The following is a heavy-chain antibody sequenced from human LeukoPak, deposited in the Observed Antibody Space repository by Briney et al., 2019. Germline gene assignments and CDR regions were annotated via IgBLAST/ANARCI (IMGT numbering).Heavy chain of an antibody. Sequence: PSETLSLTCVVDGGSFSGYYWSWIRQPPGKGLEWIGEINHSGSTNYNPSLQSRVTLSVDTPKNQFSLKLTSVTAADTAVYYCARDLGTGSWGQGTMVTVSS. CDR3: ARDLGTGS. V-gene: IGHV4-34*01. CDR1: GGSFSGYY. D-gene: IGHD1-26*01. CDR2: INHSGST. J-gene: IGHJ3*01.